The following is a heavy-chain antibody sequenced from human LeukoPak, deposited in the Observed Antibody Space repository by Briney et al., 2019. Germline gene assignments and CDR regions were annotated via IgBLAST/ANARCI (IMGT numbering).Heavy chain of an antibody. CDR3: ARGGKITMVRGVNPFGTYRNWFDP. Sequence: PSETLSLTCAVYGGSFSGYYWSWIRQPPGKGLEWIGEINHSVSTNYNPSLKSRVTISVDTSKNQFSLKLSSVTAADTAVYYCARGGKITMVRGVNPFGTYRNWFDPWGQGTLVTVSS. CDR2: INHSVST. CDR1: GGSFSGYY. D-gene: IGHD3-10*01. V-gene: IGHV4-34*01. J-gene: IGHJ5*02.